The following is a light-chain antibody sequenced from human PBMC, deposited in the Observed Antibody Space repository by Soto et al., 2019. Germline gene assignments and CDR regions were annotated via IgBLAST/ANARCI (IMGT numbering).Light chain of an antibody. V-gene: IGLV2-8*01. Sequence: QSVLTQPPSASGSPGQSVTISCTGAGTDVGQYNYVSWYQQHPGKAPKLLIHHVSRRPSGVPARFSGSKSGNTASLTVSGLQTEDEADYYCATWDDDVSGPVFGGGTKLTVL. J-gene: IGLJ3*02. CDR2: HVS. CDR1: GTDVGQYNY. CDR3: ATWDDDVSGPV.